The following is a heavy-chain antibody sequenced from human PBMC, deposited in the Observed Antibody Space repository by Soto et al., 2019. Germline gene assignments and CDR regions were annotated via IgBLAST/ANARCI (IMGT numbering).Heavy chain of an antibody. CDR2: IKSKTDGGTT. CDR3: TTEGYYYDSSGYYLPLYYGMDV. CDR1: GFTFSNAW. V-gene: IGHV3-15*07. Sequence: GGSLRLSCAASGFTFSNAWMNWVRQAPGKGLEWVGRIKSKTDGGTTDYAAPVKGRFTISRDDSKNTLYLQMNSLKTEDTAVYYCTTEGYYYDSSGYYLPLYYGMDVWGQGTTVTVSS. J-gene: IGHJ6*02. D-gene: IGHD3-22*01.